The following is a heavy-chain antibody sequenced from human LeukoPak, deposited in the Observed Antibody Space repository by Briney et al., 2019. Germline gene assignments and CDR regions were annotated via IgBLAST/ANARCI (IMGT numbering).Heavy chain of an antibody. V-gene: IGHV3-23*01. CDR1: GFIFSSYS. CDR3: ARHLAGDSLYRHFDY. Sequence: PGGSLRLSCAASGFIFSSYSMSWVRQAPGKGLEWVSAIGGSGGNTYYADSVKGRFTISRDNSKNTLYLQMNSLRGEDTAIYYCARHLAGDSLYRHFDYWGQGALVTVSS. J-gene: IGHJ4*02. D-gene: IGHD5/OR15-5a*01. CDR2: IGGSGGNT.